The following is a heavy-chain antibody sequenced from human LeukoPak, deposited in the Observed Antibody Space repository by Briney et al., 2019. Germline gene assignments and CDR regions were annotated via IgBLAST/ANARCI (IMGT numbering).Heavy chain of an antibody. J-gene: IGHJ4*02. V-gene: IGHV1-18*01. CDR3: ARDRYCSGGSCYYFDY. CDR1: GYTFTSYG. CDR2: ISAYNGNT. Sequence: GASVTVSCKASGYTFTSYGISWVRQAPGQGLEWMGWISAYNGNTNYGQKLQGRVTMTTDTSTSTAYMELRSLRSDDTAVYYCARDRYCSGGSCYYFDYWGQGTLVTVSS. D-gene: IGHD2-15*01.